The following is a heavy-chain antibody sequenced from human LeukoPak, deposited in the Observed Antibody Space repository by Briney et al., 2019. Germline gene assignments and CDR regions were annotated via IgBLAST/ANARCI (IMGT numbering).Heavy chain of an antibody. CDR1: GYSISSGYY. J-gene: IGHJ5*02. D-gene: IGHD5-12*01. Sequence: SETLSVTCTVSGYSISSGYYWGWIRQPPGKGLEWIGSIYHSGSTYYNPSLKSRVTISVDTSKNQFSLKLSSVTAADTAVYYCARVYSGYDFEWFDPWGQGTLVTVSS. CDR3: ARVYSGYDFEWFDP. V-gene: IGHV4-38-2*02. CDR2: IYHSGST.